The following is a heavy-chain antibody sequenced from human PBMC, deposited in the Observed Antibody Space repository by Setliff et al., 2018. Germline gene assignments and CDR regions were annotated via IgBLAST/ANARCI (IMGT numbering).Heavy chain of an antibody. CDR2: IMPIFGST. D-gene: IGHD2-21*01. CDR3: ARDRGGTAIANWFDR. V-gene: IGHV1-69*08. J-gene: IGHJ5*02. CDR1: GGSFSSFS. Sequence: SVKVSCKASGGSFSSFSIHWVRQAPGQGLEWMGRIMPIFGSTNYAQNFQGRVTITADKSTSTAYMDLSSLRSEDSAVYYCARDRGGTAIANWFDRRGQGTLVTVS.